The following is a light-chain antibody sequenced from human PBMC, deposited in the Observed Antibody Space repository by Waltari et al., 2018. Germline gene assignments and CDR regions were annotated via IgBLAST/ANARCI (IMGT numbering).Light chain of an antibody. J-gene: IGLJ1*01. Sequence: QSALTQPASVSGSPGQSITISCTGTSNDVGDYNFVSWYQQDPGKAPKLMIYDVTKRPPGVSNRFSGSKSGNTASLTISGLQAEDEADYYCCSYTSSSTYIFGTGTKITVL. CDR2: DVT. V-gene: IGLV2-14*01. CDR1: SNDVGDYNF. CDR3: CSYTSSSTYI.